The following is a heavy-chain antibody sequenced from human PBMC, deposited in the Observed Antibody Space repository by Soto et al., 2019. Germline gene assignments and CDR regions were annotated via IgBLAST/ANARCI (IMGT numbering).Heavy chain of an antibody. J-gene: IGHJ4*02. CDR1: GFTFSNYG. CDR2: IWYDRSEE. Sequence: QVQLVESGGGVVQPGRSLRLSCAASGFTFSNYGMHWVRQAPGKGLEWVAVIWYDRSEEYYTDSVKGRFTISRDNSKNTLFLQMNSLRAEDTAVYYCARDWRLPYDYWGQGTLVTVSS. CDR3: ARDWRLPYDY. V-gene: IGHV3-33*01.